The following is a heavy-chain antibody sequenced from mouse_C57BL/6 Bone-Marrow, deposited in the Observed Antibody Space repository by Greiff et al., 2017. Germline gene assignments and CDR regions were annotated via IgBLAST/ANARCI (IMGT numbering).Heavy chain of an antibody. CDR3: ARGYYYGFYAMDY. V-gene: IGHV7-3*01. CDR1: GFTFTDYY. Sequence: EVQLQESGGGLVQPGGSLSLSCAASGFTFTDYYMSWVRQPPGKALEWLGFISNKANGYTTEYSASVKGRFTISRDNSQSILYLQMNALRAEDSATYYCARGYYYGFYAMDYWGQGTSVTVSS. D-gene: IGHD1-1*01. J-gene: IGHJ4*01. CDR2: ISNKANGYTT.